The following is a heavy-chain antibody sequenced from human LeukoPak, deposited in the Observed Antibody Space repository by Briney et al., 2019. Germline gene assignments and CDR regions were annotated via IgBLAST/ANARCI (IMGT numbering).Heavy chain of an antibody. CDR1: GFTFSSYS. CDR2: ISSSSSTI. CDR3: ASAPREDSGSYP. J-gene: IGHJ5*02. Sequence: PGGSLRLSCAASGFTFSSYSMNWVRQAPGKGLEWVSYISSSSSTIYYADSVKGRFTISRDNAKNSLYLQMNSLRAEDTAVYYCASAPREDSGSYPWGQGTLVTVSS. V-gene: IGHV3-48*01. D-gene: IGHD1-26*01.